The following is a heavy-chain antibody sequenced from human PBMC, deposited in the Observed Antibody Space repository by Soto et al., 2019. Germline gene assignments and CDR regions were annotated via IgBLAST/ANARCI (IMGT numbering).Heavy chain of an antibody. Sequence: LSLTCTVSGGSISSGDYYWSWIRQPPGKGLEWIGYIYYSGSTYYNPSLKSRVTISVDTSKNQFSLKLSSVTAADTAVYYCARERSHCSSTSCYPTARWFDPWGQGTLVTAPQ. V-gene: IGHV4-30-4*01. J-gene: IGHJ5*02. CDR1: GGSISSGDYY. D-gene: IGHD2-2*01. CDR3: ARERSHCSSTSCYPTARWFDP. CDR2: IYYSGST.